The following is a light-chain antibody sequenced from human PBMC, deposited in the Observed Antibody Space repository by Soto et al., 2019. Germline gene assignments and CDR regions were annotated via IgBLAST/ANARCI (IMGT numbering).Light chain of an antibody. Sequence: QSALTQPRSVSGSPGQSVTISCTGTSSDVGYYNYVSWYQQHPGQAPKLMIYDVRKRPSGVPDRFSGSKSGNTASLTISGLQAEDEADYYCCSYAGSYSLVLGVGTKLTVL. CDR3: CSYAGSYSLV. CDR2: DVR. CDR1: SSDVGYYNY. V-gene: IGLV2-11*01. J-gene: IGLJ2*01.